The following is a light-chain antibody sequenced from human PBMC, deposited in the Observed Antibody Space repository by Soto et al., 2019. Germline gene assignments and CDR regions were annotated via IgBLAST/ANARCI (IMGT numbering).Light chain of an antibody. CDR3: QKYNNWPRT. V-gene: IGKV3-20*01. Sequence: EIVLKQSPGTLSLSPGARAPLSCRASQSVSNNYLAWYQQKPGQAPRLLIYGASNRATGIPDRFSGSGSGTDFTLTINRLEPEDFAVYYCQKYNNWPRTVGQGTKVDIK. CDR1: QSVSNNY. CDR2: GAS. J-gene: IGKJ1*01.